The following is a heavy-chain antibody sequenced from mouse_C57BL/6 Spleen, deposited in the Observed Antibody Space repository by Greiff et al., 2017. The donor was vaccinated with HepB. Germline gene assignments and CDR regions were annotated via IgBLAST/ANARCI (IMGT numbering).Heavy chain of an antibody. J-gene: IGHJ2*01. CDR2: ISDGGSYT. D-gene: IGHD2-3*01. V-gene: IGHV5-4*01. CDR1: GFTFSSYA. Sequence: EVQVVESGGGLVKPGGSLKLSCAASGFTFSSYAMSWVRQTPEKRLEWVATISDGGSYTYYPDNVKGRFTISRDNAKNNLYLQMLHLKSEDTAMYYCARDRGGYYPYYFDYWGQGTTLTVSS. CDR3: ARDRGGYYPYYFDY.